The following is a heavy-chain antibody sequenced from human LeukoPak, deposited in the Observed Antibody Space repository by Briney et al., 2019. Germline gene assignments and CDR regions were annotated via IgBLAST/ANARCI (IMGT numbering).Heavy chain of an antibody. D-gene: IGHD1-7*01. CDR3: AKVRGTLSSHFFFDY. CDR2: ISYNGGFI. V-gene: IGHV3-9*01. CDR1: GFPFGEFA. Sequence: GGSLRLSCVGSGFPFGEFAMHWVRQAPGKGLEWLSIISYNGGFIDYADSVKVRFTVSRDNAENYLFLHMNSLRPEDTAFYYCAKVRGTLSSHFFFDYWGQGIRVTVSS. J-gene: IGHJ4*02.